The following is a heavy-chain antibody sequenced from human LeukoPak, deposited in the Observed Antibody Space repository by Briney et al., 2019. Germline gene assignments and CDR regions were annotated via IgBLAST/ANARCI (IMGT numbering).Heavy chain of an antibody. V-gene: IGHV1-46*01. CDR2: IDPSGGST. CDR1: GYTFSTYY. D-gene: IGHD2-15*01. CDR3: ARGFCSGGSCYSYDY. J-gene: IGHJ4*02. Sequence: ASVKVSFKASGYTFSTYYMHRVRQAPGQGLEWMGVIDPSGGSTNYARKFQGRVTMTSDTSTSTVYMELSSLRSEDTAVYYCARGFCSGGSCYSYDYWGQGTLVTVSS.